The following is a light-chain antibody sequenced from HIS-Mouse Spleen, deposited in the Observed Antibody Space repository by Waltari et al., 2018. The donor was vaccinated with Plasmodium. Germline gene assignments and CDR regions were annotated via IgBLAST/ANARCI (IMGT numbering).Light chain of an antibody. V-gene: IGLV2-11*01. CDR1: SIDVGCYNY. CDR2: DVS. CDR3: CSYAGSYTYV. Sequence: QSALPQPRSVSGSPGQSVTISCTGTSIDVGCYNYVYWYPPNPGKAPKLMLYDVSKRPSGVPDRFSGSKSGNTASLTISGLQAEDEADYYCCSYAGSYTYVFGTGTKVTVL. J-gene: IGLJ1*01.